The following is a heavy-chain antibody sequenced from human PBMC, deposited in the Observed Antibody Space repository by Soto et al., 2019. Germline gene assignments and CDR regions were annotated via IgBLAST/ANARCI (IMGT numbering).Heavy chain of an antibody. CDR3: XXXXGSGYDPGDY. V-gene: IGHV1-69*05. CDR2: IIPMFGRP. D-gene: IGHD5-12*01. Sequence: QVQLVQSGAEVKKPGSSVKVSCKASGGIFGSXVFXXXRQAPGQGLEWMGGIIPMFGRPNYAQKFQGRVXXXXXXXXXXXXXXXXXXXXXXXAVFXXXXXXGSGYDPGDYWGQGTLVTVSS. J-gene: IGHJ4*02. CDR1: GGIFGSXV.